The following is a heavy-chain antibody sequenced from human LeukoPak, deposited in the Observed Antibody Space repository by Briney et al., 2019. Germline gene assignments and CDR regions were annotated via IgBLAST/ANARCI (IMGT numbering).Heavy chain of an antibody. Sequence: ASVKLSCKISGHALSDLSIHWVRQAPGRGPEWMGGFDPEVGDKMHAQKFQGRVTMTEDTPTDTAYMELNSLRSEDTAVYYCARGVSKVGARGASGYWGQGTLVTVSS. CDR2: FDPEVGDK. J-gene: IGHJ4*02. CDR3: ARGVSKVGARGASGY. V-gene: IGHV1-24*01. D-gene: IGHD1-26*01. CDR1: GHALSDLS.